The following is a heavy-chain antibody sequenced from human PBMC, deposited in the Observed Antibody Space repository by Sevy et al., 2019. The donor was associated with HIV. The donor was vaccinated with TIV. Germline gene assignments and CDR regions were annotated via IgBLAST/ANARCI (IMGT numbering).Heavy chain of an antibody. CDR1: GFTFSSYA. CDR2: ISYDGSKK. CDR3: ASLELLDAFDI. D-gene: IGHD1-26*01. V-gene: IGHV3-30-3*01. Sequence: GGSLRLSCAASGFTFSSYAMHWVRQAPGKGLEWVAVISYDGSKKHYVDSVKGRFTISRDNSKNTLYLQMNSLRAEDTAVYYCASLELLDAFDIWGQGTMVTVSS. J-gene: IGHJ3*02.